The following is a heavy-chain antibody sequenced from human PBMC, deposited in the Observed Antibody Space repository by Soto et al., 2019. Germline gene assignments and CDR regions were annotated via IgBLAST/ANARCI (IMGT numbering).Heavy chain of an antibody. CDR2: FSYSGSL. J-gene: IGHJ2*01. V-gene: IGHV4-34*01. D-gene: IGHD1-20*01. CDR3: AGGPRYWSFAL. CDR1: GGSSXXYH. Sequence: LXQWGTXLLKPSXTLSLNXXVYGGSSXXYHWXWIRXSPGEGLXWIGEFSYSGSLNYNPSLKGRVAVSLDTSTNHFSLTMTSVTAADTAVYFCAGGPRYWSFALWGRGTLVTVS.